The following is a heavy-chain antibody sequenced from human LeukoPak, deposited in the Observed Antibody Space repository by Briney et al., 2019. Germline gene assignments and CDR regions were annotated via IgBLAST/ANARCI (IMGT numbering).Heavy chain of an antibody. Sequence: SVKVSCKASGGTFSSYAISWVRQAPGQGLEWMGGIIPILGIANYAQKFQGSVTMTSDTSTSTAYLELASLTSDDSAIYCWARARSRAGTWYWGHWGQGTLVTVSS. CDR2: IIPILGIA. J-gene: IGHJ4*02. CDR1: GGTFSSYA. CDR3: ARARSRAGTWYWGH. D-gene: IGHD2-8*02. V-gene: IGHV1-69*10.